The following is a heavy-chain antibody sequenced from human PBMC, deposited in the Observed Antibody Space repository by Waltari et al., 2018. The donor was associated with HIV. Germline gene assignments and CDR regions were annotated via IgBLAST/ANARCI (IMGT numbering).Heavy chain of an antibody. CDR3: AKLQNGFDF. V-gene: IGHV5-51*03. CDR1: GYSFLSHW. Sequence: EVQLVQSGAELKKPGESLRISGKGSGYSFLSHWIGWVRQKPGKGLEWMGSIYPADSDTKYSPSFQGQVSISADKSIGTAYLHWSSLKVVDTAMYYCAKLQNGFDFWGQGTRLTVSS. CDR2: IYPADSDT. J-gene: IGHJ3*01.